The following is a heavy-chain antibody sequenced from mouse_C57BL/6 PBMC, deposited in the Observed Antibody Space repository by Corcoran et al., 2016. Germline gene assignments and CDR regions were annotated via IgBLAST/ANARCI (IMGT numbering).Heavy chain of an antibody. CDR2: IRYDGSN. CDR3: AREGGSSGPFAY. D-gene: IGHD3-2*02. CDR1: GYSITSGYY. Sequence: DVQLQESGPGLVKPSQSLSLTCSVTGYSITSGYYWNWIRQFPGNKLEWMGYIRYDGSNNYNPSLKNRISITRDTSKNQFFLKLNSVTTEDTATYYCAREGGSSGPFAYWGQGTLVTVSA. V-gene: IGHV3-6*01. J-gene: IGHJ3*01.